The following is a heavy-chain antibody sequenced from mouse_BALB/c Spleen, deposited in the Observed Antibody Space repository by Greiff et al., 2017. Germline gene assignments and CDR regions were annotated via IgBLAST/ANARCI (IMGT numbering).Heavy chain of an antibody. CDR1: GYSFTGYF. CDR2: INPYNGDT. J-gene: IGHJ2*01. Sequence: EVQLQQSGPELVKPGASVKISCKASGYSFTGYFMNWVMQSHGKSLEWIGRINPYNGDTFYNQKFKGKATLTVDKSSSTAHMELRSLASEDSAVYYCASSYGNGYWGQGTTLTVSS. CDR3: ASSYGNGY. D-gene: IGHD2-1*01. V-gene: IGHV1-20*02.